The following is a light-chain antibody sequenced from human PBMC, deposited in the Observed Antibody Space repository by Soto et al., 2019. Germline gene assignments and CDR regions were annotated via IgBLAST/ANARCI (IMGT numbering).Light chain of an antibody. Sequence: DIQITHSPSSLSVSVGDRVTITCQANQDIKTFLHWYQQKPGKAPKVLIYGASYLEPGVPSRFSGTGSGTDFTFTISSLQPEDIATYYCQQYDSVPLTFGGGTKVDIK. V-gene: IGKV1-33*01. J-gene: IGKJ4*01. CDR3: QQYDSVPLT. CDR2: GAS. CDR1: QDIKTF.